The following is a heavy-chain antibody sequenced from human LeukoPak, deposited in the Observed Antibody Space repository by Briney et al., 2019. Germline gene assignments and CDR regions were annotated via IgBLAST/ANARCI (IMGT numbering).Heavy chain of an antibody. CDR3: ARGEGDGDNYDDYFEDY. CDR1: GFTFSDYY. CDR2: ISSSSTI. V-gene: IGHV3-11*04. Sequence: GGSLRLFCAASGFTFSDYYMSWIRQAPGKGLEWVSYISSSSTIYYADSVKGRFTISRDNAKNSLYLQMNRLRAEDTAVYYCARGEGDGDNYDDYFEDYWGQGTLVTVSS. J-gene: IGHJ4*02. D-gene: IGHD5-24*01.